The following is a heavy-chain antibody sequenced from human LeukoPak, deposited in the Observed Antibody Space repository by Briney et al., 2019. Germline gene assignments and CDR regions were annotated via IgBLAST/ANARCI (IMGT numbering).Heavy chain of an antibody. J-gene: IGHJ4*02. CDR1: GYSFTSHW. CDR3: AKQGGDSSSGNWQTLDN. Sequence: GESLKISCKGSGYSFTSHWIGWVRQMPGKGLELMGIIHPPDSNTRYSPSFQGQVTISVDKSISTAYLQWSSLKASDSAMYYCAKQGGDSSSGNWQTLDNWGQGTLVNVSS. D-gene: IGHD6-19*01. V-gene: IGHV5-51*01. CDR2: IHPPDSNT.